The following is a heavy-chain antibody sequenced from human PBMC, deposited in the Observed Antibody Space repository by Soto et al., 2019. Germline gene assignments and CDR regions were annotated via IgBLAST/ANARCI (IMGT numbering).Heavy chain of an antibody. V-gene: IGHV3-30*18. Sequence: QVQLVESGGGVVQPGRSLRLSCAASGFTFSSYGMHWVRQAPGKGLEWVAVISYDGSNKYYADSVKGRFTISRDNSKNTLYLQMNSLRAEDTAVYYCAKDYYGSGSLYNWFDPWGQGTLVTVSS. CDR2: ISYDGSNK. CDR3: AKDYYGSGSLYNWFDP. CDR1: GFTFSSYG. D-gene: IGHD3-10*01. J-gene: IGHJ5*02.